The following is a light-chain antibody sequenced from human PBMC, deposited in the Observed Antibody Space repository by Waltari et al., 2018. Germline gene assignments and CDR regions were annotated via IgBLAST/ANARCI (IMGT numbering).Light chain of an antibody. CDR3: QNYVRLPAT. CDR2: GAS. CDR1: QYISRS. J-gene: IGKJ1*01. Sequence: IVLTQSPGTLSLSPGERATLSCRASQYISRSLAWYQQKPGQAPKLLIYGASTRATGIPARFTGSGSGTDFSLTISSLEPEDFAIYFCQNYVRLPATFGQGTKVEIK. V-gene: IGKV3-20*01.